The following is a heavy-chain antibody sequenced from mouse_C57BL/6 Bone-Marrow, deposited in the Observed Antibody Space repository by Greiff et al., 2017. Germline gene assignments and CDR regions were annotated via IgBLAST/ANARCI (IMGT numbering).Heavy chain of an antibody. CDR3: ARGDDGYYLYAMDY. Sequence: VQLQESDAELVKPGASVKISCKVSGYTFTDHTIHWMKQRPEQGLEWIGYIYPRDGSTKYNEKFKGKATLTADKSSSTAYMKLNSLTSEDSAVYFCARGDDGYYLYAMDYWGQGTSVTVSS. CDR1: GYTFTDHT. CDR2: IYPRDGST. J-gene: IGHJ4*01. V-gene: IGHV1-78*01. D-gene: IGHD2-3*01.